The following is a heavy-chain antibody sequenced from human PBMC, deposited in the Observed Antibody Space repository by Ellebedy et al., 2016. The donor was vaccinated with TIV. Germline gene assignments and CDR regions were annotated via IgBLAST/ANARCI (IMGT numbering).Heavy chain of an antibody. D-gene: IGHD3-16*01. V-gene: IGHV3-20*04. Sequence: GESLKISCAASGFTFDDYGMSWVRQAPGKGLESVSGINWNGGSTGYADSVKGRFTISRDNAKNSLYLQINSLRAEDTALYYCARRAGGGTYLDSWGQGTLVTVSS. CDR2: INWNGGST. CDR1: GFTFDDYG. CDR3: ARRAGGGTYLDS. J-gene: IGHJ4*02.